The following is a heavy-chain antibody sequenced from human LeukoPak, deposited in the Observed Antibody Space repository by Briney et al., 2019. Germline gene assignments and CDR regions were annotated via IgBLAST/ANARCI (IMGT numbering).Heavy chain of an antibody. CDR1: GFTFSSYA. CDR3: ARGWFGELLYGYNWFDP. CDR2: ISGSGGST. J-gene: IGHJ5*02. Sequence: PGGSLRLSCAASGFTFSSYAMSWVRQAPGKGLEWASAISGSGGSTYYADSVKGRFTISRDNSKNTLYLQMNSLRAEDTAVYYCARGWFGELLYGYNWFDPWGQGTLVTVPS. D-gene: IGHD3-10*01. V-gene: IGHV3-23*01.